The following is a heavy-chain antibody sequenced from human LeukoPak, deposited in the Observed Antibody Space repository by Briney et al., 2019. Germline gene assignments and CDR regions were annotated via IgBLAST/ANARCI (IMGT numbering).Heavy chain of an antibody. CDR3: ARALPYCSSTSCYSFDP. CDR1: GGTFNTYA. Sequence: SVKVSCKASGGTFNTYAISWVRQAPGQGLEWMGRIIPILGIANYAQKFQGRVTITADKSTSTAYMELSSLRSEDTAVYYCARALPYCSSTSCYSFDPWGQGTLVTVSS. D-gene: IGHD2-2*01. J-gene: IGHJ5*02. V-gene: IGHV1-69*04. CDR2: IIPILGIA.